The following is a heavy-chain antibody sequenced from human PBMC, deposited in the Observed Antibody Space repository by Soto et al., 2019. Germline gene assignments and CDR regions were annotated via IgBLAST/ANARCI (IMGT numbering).Heavy chain of an antibody. CDR3: ARDRYDSSGYYHDAFDI. D-gene: IGHD3-22*01. CDR1: GFTFSSYS. J-gene: IGHJ3*02. Sequence: EVQLVESGGGLVKPGGSLRLSCAASGFTFSSYSMNWVRQAPGKGLEWVSSISSSSSYIYYADSVKGRFTISRDNAKNSLYLQMNSLRAEDTAVYYCARDRYDSSGYYHDAFDIWGQGTMVTVSS. V-gene: IGHV3-21*01. CDR2: ISSSSSYI.